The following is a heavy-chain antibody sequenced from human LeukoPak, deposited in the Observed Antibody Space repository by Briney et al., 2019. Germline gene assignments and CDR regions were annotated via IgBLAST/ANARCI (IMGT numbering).Heavy chain of an antibody. D-gene: IGHD5-18*01. CDR2: ISMDGVNT. CDR3: VKGRRRGYAYGTLES. J-gene: IGHJ4*02. CDR1: GFTFDYYT. V-gene: IGHV3-43*01. Sequence: GGSLRLSCAAYGFTFDYYTMYWVRQGPEKGLEWVSLISMDGVNTFYADSVKGRFTISRDNNKNSLYLQMNGLRTDDTGLYYCVKGRRRGYAYGTLESWGQGTLVTVSS.